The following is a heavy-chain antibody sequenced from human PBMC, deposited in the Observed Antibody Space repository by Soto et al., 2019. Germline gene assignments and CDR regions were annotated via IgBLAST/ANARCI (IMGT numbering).Heavy chain of an antibody. Sequence: SETLSLSCTVSGASITSTYWSWIRQSPGKGLEWIGYIFYSGTTNYNPSLKNRVTISVDTSKNQLSLNLTSVTAADTAVYYCVHHGGGPCYHDFWGQGSLVTVS. J-gene: IGHJ4*01. D-gene: IGHD2-15*01. V-gene: IGHV4-59*01. CDR1: GASITSTY. CDR3: VHHGGGPCYHDF. CDR2: IFYSGTT.